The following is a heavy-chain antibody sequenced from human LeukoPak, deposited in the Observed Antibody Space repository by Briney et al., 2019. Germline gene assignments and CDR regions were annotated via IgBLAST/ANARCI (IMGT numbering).Heavy chain of an antibody. D-gene: IGHD3-10*01. J-gene: IGHJ4*02. CDR2: ISSSGSTI. V-gene: IGHV3-48*03. CDR3: AKDFSGVPAPYFDY. Sequence: PGGSLRLSCAASGFTFSSYEMNWVRQAPGKGLEWVSYISSSGSTIYYADSVKGRFTISRDNSKNTLYLQMNSLRAEDTAVYYCAKDFSGVPAPYFDYWGQGTLVTVSS. CDR1: GFTFSSYE.